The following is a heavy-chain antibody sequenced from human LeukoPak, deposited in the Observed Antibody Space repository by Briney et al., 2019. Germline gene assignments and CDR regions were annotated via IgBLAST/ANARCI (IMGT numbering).Heavy chain of an antibody. V-gene: IGHV3-7*01. CDR2: VNKDGTEK. CDR3: TRGGRGTSYYWQY. Sequence: GSLRLSCAAYQLTFSSYCMTWLRQGPGKGLEWVATVNKDGTEKYYVDSVKGRFTISRDNAENSLYLHMNSLRADDTAVYYCTRGGRGTSYYWQYWGQGTLVTVSS. D-gene: IGHD1-26*01. CDR1: QLTFSSYC. J-gene: IGHJ4*02.